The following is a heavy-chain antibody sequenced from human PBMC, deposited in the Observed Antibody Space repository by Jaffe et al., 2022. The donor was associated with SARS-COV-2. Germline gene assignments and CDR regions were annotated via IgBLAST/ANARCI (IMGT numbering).Heavy chain of an antibody. V-gene: IGHV1-2*02. J-gene: IGHJ6*02. D-gene: IGHD2-2*01. CDR1: GYTFTGYY. CDR2: INPNSGGT. Sequence: QVQLVQSGAEVKKPGASVKVSCKASGYTFTGYYMHWVRQAPGQGLEWMGWINPNSGGTNYAQKFQGRVTMTRDTSISTAYMELSRLRSDDTAVYYCARALLYCSSTSCPPFYYYYYGMDVWGQGTTVTVSS. CDR3: ARALLYCSSTSCPPFYYYYYGMDV.